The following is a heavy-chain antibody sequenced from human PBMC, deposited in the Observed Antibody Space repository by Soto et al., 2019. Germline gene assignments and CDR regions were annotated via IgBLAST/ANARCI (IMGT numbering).Heavy chain of an antibody. J-gene: IGHJ4*02. CDR2: INHLETT. D-gene: IGHD3-10*01. CDR1: GASITYGAYS. V-gene: IGHV4-30-2*01. CDR3: ARGGGFDSFDY. Sequence: PSETLSLTCTVSGASITYGAYSWSWIRQTPGKGLEWIGYINHLETTFYNPSFESRLTLSIDRTKNQFSLNLKSMSAADRAVCFCARGGGFDSFDYWGQGSLVTVSS.